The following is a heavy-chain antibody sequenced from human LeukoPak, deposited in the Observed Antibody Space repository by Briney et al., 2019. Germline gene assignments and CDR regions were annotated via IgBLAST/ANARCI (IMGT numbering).Heavy chain of an antibody. J-gene: IGHJ3*02. Sequence: LWGSLRLSCAAPGFTFSSYAMSWVRQAPGKGLVWVSAISGSGGSTYYADSVKGRFTISRANSKNTLYLQMCSLRAEDTAVYYCATSIGQDAFDIWGQGTMVTVSS. CDR2: ISGSGGST. CDR1: GFTFSSYA. D-gene: IGHD2-21*01. V-gene: IGHV3-23*01. CDR3: ATSIGQDAFDI.